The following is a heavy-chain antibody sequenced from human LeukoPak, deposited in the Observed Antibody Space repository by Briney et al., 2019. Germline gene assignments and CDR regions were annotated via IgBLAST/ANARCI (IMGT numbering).Heavy chain of an antibody. CDR1: GGTFSSYA. Sequence: SVKVSCKASGGTFSSYAISWVRQAPGQGLEWMGGIIPIFGTANYAQKLQGRVTMTTDTSTSTAYMELRSLRSDDTAVYYCARDLVPLNDELFAFDIWGQGTMVTVSS. J-gene: IGHJ3*02. V-gene: IGHV1-69*05. CDR3: ARDLVPLNDELFAFDI. CDR2: IIPIFGTA. D-gene: IGHD1-1*01.